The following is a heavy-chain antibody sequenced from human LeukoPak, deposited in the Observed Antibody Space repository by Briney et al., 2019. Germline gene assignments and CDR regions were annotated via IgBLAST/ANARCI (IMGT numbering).Heavy chain of an antibody. CDR1: GGSISSYY. D-gene: IGHD6-25*01. CDR2: INHSGST. CDR3: ARGGQRRRAHFDY. J-gene: IGHJ4*02. V-gene: IGHV4-34*01. Sequence: PSETLSLTCTVSGGSISSYYWSWIRQPPGKGLEWIGEINHSGSTNYNPSLKSRVTTSVDTSKNQFSLKLSSVTAADTAVYYCARGGQRRRAHFDYWGQGTLVTVSS.